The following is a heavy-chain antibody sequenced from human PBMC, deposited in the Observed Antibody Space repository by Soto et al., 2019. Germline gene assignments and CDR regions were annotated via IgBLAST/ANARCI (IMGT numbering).Heavy chain of an antibody. CDR2: ISSSGSTI. V-gene: IGHV3-11*01. CDR1: GFTFSDYY. D-gene: IGHD6-6*01. J-gene: IGHJ5*02. Sequence: QVQLVEAGGGLVKPGGSLRLSSAASGFTFSDYYMSWIRQDPGKWLEWVPYISSSGSTIYYADSVKGRFTISSDNAKNSLYLQMNSLRAEDTAVYYCARDWVAARWGNNWFDPWGQGTLVTV. CDR3: ARDWVAARWGNNWFDP.